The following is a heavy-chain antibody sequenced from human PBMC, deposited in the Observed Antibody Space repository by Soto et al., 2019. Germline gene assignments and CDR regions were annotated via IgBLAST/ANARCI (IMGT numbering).Heavy chain of an antibody. Sequence: QVQLVQSGAEVKKPGSSVTVSCKASGGTFSSYTISWVRQAPGQGLVWMGGIIPIFGTANYAQKFQGRVTLTADESTSTAYMELSSLRSEDTAVYYCARGNHRWLQLWYFDLWGRGTLVTVSS. CDR3: ARGNHRWLQLWYFDL. CDR2: IIPIFGTA. CDR1: GGTFSSYT. J-gene: IGHJ2*01. D-gene: IGHD5-12*01. V-gene: IGHV1-69*12.